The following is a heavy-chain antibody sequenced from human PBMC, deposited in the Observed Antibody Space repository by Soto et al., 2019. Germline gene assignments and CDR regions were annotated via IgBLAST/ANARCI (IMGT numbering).Heavy chain of an antibody. Sequence: LRLSCAASGFTFSSYAMSWVRQAPGKGLEWVSAISGSGGSTYYADSVKGRFTISRDNSKNTLYLQMNSLRAEDTAVYYCAKDRRPHCSSTSCRFFDYWGQGTLVTVSS. V-gene: IGHV3-23*01. CDR2: ISGSGGST. CDR1: GFTFSSYA. J-gene: IGHJ4*02. CDR3: AKDRRPHCSSTSCRFFDY. D-gene: IGHD2-2*01.